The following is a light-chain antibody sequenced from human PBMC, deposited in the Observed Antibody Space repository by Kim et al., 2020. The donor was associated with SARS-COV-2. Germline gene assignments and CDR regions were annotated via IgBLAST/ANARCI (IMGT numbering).Light chain of an antibody. CDR3: QQSYSTPLHS. CDR1: QSISSY. Sequence: ASVGDRVTITCRASQSISSYLNLYQQKPGKAPQLLIYAASSLRSGVPSRFSGSGSGTDFTLTISSLQPDDFATYYCQQSYSTPLHSFGQGTKLEI. CDR2: AAS. J-gene: IGKJ2*03. V-gene: IGKV1-39*01.